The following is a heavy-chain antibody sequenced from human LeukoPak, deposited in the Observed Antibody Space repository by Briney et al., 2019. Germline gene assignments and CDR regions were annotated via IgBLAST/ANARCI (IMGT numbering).Heavy chain of an antibody. CDR3: ARYLQQLSGFDP. Sequence: SETLSLTCTVSGGSVSSGSYYWSWIRQPPGKGLEWIGYIYYSGSTYYNPSLRSRVTISVDTSKNQFSLKLSSVTAADTAVYYCARYLQQLSGFDPWGQGTLVTVSS. J-gene: IGHJ5*02. CDR1: GGSVSSGSYY. V-gene: IGHV4-61*01. CDR2: IYYSGST. D-gene: IGHD6-13*01.